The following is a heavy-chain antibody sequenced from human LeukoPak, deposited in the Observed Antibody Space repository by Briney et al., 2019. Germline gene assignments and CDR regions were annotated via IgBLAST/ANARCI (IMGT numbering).Heavy chain of an antibody. D-gene: IGHD3-22*01. CDR2: ISAYNGNT. V-gene: IGHV1-18*01. Sequence: GASVKVSCKASGYTFTSYDISWVRQAPGQGLEWMGWISAYNGNTNYAQKLQGRVTMTTDTSTSTAYMELRSLRSDDTAVYYCARRLNSGYYQNWFDPWGQGTLVTVSS. CDR1: GYTFTSYD. CDR3: ARRLNSGYYQNWFDP. J-gene: IGHJ5*02.